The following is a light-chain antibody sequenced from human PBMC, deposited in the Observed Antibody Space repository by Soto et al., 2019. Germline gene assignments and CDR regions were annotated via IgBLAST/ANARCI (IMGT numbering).Light chain of an antibody. V-gene: IGKV1D-8*03. Sequence: VIWMTQSPSLLSASTGDRFTISCRMSQGISSYLAWYQQRPGKAPKLLIYAVSSLQSGVSSRFSGSGSGTDFTLSINSLQREDFATYYCQQTYSAPPLFGQGTKVDIK. CDR1: QGISSY. CDR3: QQTYSAPPL. J-gene: IGKJ1*01. CDR2: AVS.